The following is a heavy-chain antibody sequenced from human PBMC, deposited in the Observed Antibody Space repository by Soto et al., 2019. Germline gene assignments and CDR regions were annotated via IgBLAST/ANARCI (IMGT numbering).Heavy chain of an antibody. Sequence: LRLSCAASGVTFTRYSMNWVRQAPGKGLEWVSSISSTTNYIYYGDSMKGRFTISRDNAKNSLYLEMNSLRAEDTAVYYCARESEDLTSNFDYWGQGTLVTVSS. CDR1: GVTFTRYS. CDR2: ISSTTNYI. CDR3: ARESEDLTSNFDY. J-gene: IGHJ4*02. V-gene: IGHV3-21*06.